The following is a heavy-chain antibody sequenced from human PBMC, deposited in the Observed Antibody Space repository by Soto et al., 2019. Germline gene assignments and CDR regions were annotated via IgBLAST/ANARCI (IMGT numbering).Heavy chain of an antibody. J-gene: IGHJ6*02. Sequence: PGGSLRLSCAASGFTFSSYAMSWVRQAPGKGLEWVSAISGSGGSTYYAASVTGRVTISRDNSKNTLYLQMDSLRAEDTAVYYCAKSLAMDYYYYGMDVWGQGTTVTVSS. D-gene: IGHD5-18*01. V-gene: IGHV3-23*01. CDR2: ISGSGGST. CDR3: AKSLAMDYYYYGMDV. CDR1: GFTFSSYA.